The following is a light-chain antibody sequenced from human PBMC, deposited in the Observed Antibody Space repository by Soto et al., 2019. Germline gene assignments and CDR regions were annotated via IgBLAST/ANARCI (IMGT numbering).Light chain of an antibody. J-gene: IGLJ2*01. V-gene: IGLV1-40*01. Sequence: QSVLTQPPSVSGAPGQRVTISCTGSSSNIGAGYEVHWYQQLPGTAPTLLIHCNINRPSGVPDRFSGSKSDTSASLAITGLQAEDEADYYCQSFDSSLSGVVFGGGTKVTVL. CDR2: CNI. CDR1: SSNIGAGYE. CDR3: QSFDSSLSGVV.